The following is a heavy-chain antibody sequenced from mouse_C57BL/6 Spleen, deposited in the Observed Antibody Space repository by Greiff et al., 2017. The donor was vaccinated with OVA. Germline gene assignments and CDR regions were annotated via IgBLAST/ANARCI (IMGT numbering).Heavy chain of an antibody. CDR2: IYPGDGDT. J-gene: IGHJ2*01. V-gene: IGHV1-80*01. CDR1: GYAFSSYW. Sequence: VQLQESGAELVKPGASVKISCKASGYAFSSYWMNWVKQRPGKGLEWIGQIYPGDGDTNYNGKFKGKATLTADKSSSTAYMQLSSLTSEDSAVYFCARDYYYGSSLDYWGQGTTLTVSS. CDR3: ARDYYYGSSLDY. D-gene: IGHD1-1*01.